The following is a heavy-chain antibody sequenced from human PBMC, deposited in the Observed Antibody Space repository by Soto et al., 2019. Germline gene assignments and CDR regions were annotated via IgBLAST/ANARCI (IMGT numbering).Heavy chain of an antibody. CDR3: ARGGSFRFDY. CDR1: GSIFSSFW. Sequence: GGSLRLSCAASGSIFSSFWIQWVRQVPGKGLEWVSRINTDGSITTYADSVKGRFTISRDNAKNTVFLQMNSLRAEDTAVYYCARGGSFRFDYWGQGALVTVSS. CDR2: INTDGSIT. D-gene: IGHD1-26*01. J-gene: IGHJ4*02. V-gene: IGHV3-74*03.